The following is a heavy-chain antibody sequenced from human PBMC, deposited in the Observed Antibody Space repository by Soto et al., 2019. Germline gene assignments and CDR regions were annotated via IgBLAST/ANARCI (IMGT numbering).Heavy chain of an antibody. V-gene: IGHV1-8*01. Sequence: ASVKVSCKASGYTFTSYDINWVRQATGQGLEWMGWMNPNSGNTGYAQKFQGRVTMTRNTSISTAYMELSSLRSEDTAVYYCARVVAGAVAGTGWLDPWGQGTLVTVSS. CDR3: ARVVAGAVAGTGWLDP. CDR1: GYTFTSYD. J-gene: IGHJ5*02. CDR2: MNPNSGNT. D-gene: IGHD6-19*01.